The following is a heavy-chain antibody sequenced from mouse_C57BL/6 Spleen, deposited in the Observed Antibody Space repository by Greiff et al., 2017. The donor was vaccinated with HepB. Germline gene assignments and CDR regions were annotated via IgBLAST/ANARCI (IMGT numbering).Heavy chain of an antibody. CDR1: GYSITSGYY. D-gene: IGHD2-1*01. CDR2: ISYDGSN. J-gene: IGHJ2*01. V-gene: IGHV3-6*01. CDR3: ARDGNPFDY. Sequence: EVQLQQSGPGLVKPSQSLSLTCSVTGYSITSGYYWNWIRQFPGNKLEWMGYISYDGSNNYNPSLKNRISITRDTSKNQFFLKLNSVTTEDTATYYCARDGNPFDYWGQGTTLTVSS.